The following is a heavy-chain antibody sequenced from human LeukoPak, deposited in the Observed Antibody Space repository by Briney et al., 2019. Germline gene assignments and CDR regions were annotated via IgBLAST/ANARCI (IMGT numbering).Heavy chain of an antibody. CDR2: IYYSGST. D-gene: IGHD3/OR15-3a*01. J-gene: IGHJ4*02. Sequence: PSETLPLTCTVSGGSISSSTYYWGWIRQPPGKGLEWIGSIYYSGSTCYNPSLKSRVTISVDTSKNQFSLKLNSVTAADTAVYYCARDLEGTGYGVNFDYWGQGTLITVSS. CDR1: GGSISSSTYY. V-gene: IGHV4-39*07. CDR3: ARDLEGTGYGVNFDY.